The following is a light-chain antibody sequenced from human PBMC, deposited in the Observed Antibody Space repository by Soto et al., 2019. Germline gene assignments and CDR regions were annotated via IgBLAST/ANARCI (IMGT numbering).Light chain of an antibody. V-gene: IGKV4-1*01. J-gene: IGKJ4*01. CDR1: QTVFFNSNNRNY. Sequence: DIVMTQSPDSLAVSLGERATINCKSSQTVFFNSNNRNYVVWYQQKPGQPPKLLISWASIRESGVPDRFSGSGSGTDFTLIISSLQCGDVAVYYCQQYFNSPPTFGGGTRVEI. CDR2: WAS. CDR3: QQYFNSPPT.